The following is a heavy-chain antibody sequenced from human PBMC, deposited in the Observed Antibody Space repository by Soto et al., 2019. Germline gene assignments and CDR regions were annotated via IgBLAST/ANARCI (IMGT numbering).Heavy chain of an antibody. Sequence: SVKVSCKASGGTFSSYTISWVRQAPGQGLEWMGRIIPILGIANYAQKFQGRVTITADKSTSTAYMELSSLRSEDTAVYYCARALEYSSSNFDYWGQGTLVTVSS. D-gene: IGHD6-6*01. CDR3: ARALEYSSSNFDY. CDR1: GGTFSSYT. CDR2: IIPILGIA. V-gene: IGHV1-69*02. J-gene: IGHJ4*02.